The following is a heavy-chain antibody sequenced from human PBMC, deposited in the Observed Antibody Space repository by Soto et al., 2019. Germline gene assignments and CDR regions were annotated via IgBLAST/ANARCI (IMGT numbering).Heavy chain of an antibody. Sequence: EVQLVESGGGLVQPGGSLRLSCAASGFTFSSYWMSWVRQAPGKGLEWVANIKQDGSEKYYVDSVKGRFTISRDNAKNSLYLQMNSLRAEDTAVYYCARAGVGQWLGYDYWGQGTLVTVSS. V-gene: IGHV3-7*01. D-gene: IGHD6-19*01. CDR3: ARAGVGQWLGYDY. CDR1: GFTFSSYW. CDR2: IKQDGSEK. J-gene: IGHJ4*02.